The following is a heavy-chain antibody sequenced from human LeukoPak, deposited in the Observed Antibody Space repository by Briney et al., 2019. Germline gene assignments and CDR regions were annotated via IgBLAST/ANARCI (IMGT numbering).Heavy chain of an antibody. CDR3: ARDGTGVYNLVQY. V-gene: IGHV1-2*02. J-gene: IGHJ4*02. CDR1: GYTFTGYY. CDR2: INPNSGGT. D-gene: IGHD5-24*01. Sequence: GASVKVSFKASGYTFTGYYMHWVRQAPGQGLEWMGWINPNSGGTNYAQKFQGRVTMTRDTSISAVYMELSRLRSDDTAVYYCARDGTGVYNLVQYWGQGTLVTVSS.